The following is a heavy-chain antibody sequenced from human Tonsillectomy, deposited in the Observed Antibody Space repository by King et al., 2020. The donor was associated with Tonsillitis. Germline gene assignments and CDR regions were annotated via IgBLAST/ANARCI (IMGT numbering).Heavy chain of an antibody. Sequence: QLQESGGGLVQPGGSLRLSCAASGFTFSSYAMSWVRQAPGKGLEWVSVIYSGGSSTYYADSVKGRFTISRDDSKNTLYLQLNSLRAEDTAVYYCAKVHSYHSSGYYYHYWGQGTLVTVSS. J-gene: IGHJ4*02. V-gene: IGHV3-23*03. CDR2: IYSGGSST. D-gene: IGHD3-22*01. CDR3: AKVHSYHSSGYYYHY. CDR1: GFTFSSYA.